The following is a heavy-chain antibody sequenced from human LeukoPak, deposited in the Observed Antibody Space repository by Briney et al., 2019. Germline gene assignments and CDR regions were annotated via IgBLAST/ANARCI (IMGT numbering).Heavy chain of an antibody. Sequence: GGSLRLSCAASGMSFSSYEMNWVRQAPGKVLEWVSYISSGGTTIYYADSVKGRFTISRENAKNSLYLQMNNLRAEDTAVYYRASARLYSSSWYCYFDYWGRGTLVTVSS. CDR1: GMSFSSYE. J-gene: IGHJ4*02. CDR2: ISSGGTTI. V-gene: IGHV3-48*03. D-gene: IGHD6-13*01. CDR3: ASARLYSSSWYCYFDY.